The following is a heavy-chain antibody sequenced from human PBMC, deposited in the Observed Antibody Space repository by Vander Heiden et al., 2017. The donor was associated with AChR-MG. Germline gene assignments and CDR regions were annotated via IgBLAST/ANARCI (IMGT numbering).Heavy chain of an antibody. CDR3: THSVGSTIFGVGTAGNYFDP. V-gene: IGHV2-5*02. J-gene: IGHJ5*02. D-gene: IGHD3-3*01. Sequence: QITLRESGPTLVKPTQTLTLTCTFSGFSLSTSGVGVGWLSQPPGKALEWLAIVYWDDDNRYSPSLKSRLTVTKDTSKNLVVLTMTNMDPVDTATYYCTHSVGSTIFGVGTAGNYFDPWGPGTLVTVSS. CDR2: VYWDDDN. CDR1: GFSLSTSGVG.